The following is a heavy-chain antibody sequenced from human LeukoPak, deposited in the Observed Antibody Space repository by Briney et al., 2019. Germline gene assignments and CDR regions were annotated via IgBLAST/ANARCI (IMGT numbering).Heavy chain of an antibody. J-gene: IGHJ3*02. CDR3: ARDWGRGSYSAGPDGAFDI. D-gene: IGHD1-26*01. CDR2: IYSSGST. Sequence: SETLSLTCTGCGGSISNYYWSWIRQPPGKGLDGIGHIYSSGSTNYNPSLKSRVTISVDTSKNQFSLKLSSVTAADTAVYYCARDWGRGSYSAGPDGAFDIWGQGTMVTVSS. V-gene: IGHV4-59*01. CDR1: GGSISNYY.